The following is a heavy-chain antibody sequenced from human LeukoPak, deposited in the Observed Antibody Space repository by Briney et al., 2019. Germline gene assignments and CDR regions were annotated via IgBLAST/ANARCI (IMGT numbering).Heavy chain of an antibody. V-gene: IGHV3-7*03. CDR1: GYTFSSYW. D-gene: IGHD4-17*01. J-gene: IGHJ4*02. CDR3: AREPSGDYFDY. Sequence: GGSLRLSCAASGYTFSSYWMSWVRQAPGKGLEWAANIKQDGSDKYYVDSVKGRFTISRDNAKTLLYLQINSLRAEDTAVYYCAREPSGDYFDYWGQGTLVTVPS. CDR2: IKQDGSDK.